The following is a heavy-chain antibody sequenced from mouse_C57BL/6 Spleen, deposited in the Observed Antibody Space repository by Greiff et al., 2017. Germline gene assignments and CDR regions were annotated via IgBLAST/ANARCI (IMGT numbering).Heavy chain of an antibody. J-gene: IGHJ4*01. CDR1: GFNIKNTY. V-gene: IGHV14-3*01. Sequence: EVQLQQSVAELVRPGASVKLSCTASGFNIKNTYMHWVKQRPEQGLEWLGRIDPANGNTKYAPKFQGKATITADTSSNTAYLQLSSLTSEDTAIYYCARAPYYSNPLDAMDYWGQGTSVTVSS. CDR2: IDPANGNT. D-gene: IGHD2-5*01. CDR3: ARAPYYSNPLDAMDY.